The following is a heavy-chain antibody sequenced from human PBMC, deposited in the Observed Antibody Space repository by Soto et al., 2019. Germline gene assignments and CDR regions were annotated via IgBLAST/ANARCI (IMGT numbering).Heavy chain of an antibody. CDR2: IIPISETT. CDR1: GGTFSSYA. CDR3: ARSQGSSTSLDYYYYGMDV. J-gene: IGHJ6*02. Sequence: GASVKVSCKASGGTFSSYAMSWVRQAPGQGLEWMGGIIPISETTNYAQKFQGRVTITADESKSTAYMELSSLKSEDTAVYYCARSQGSSTSLDYYYYGMDVWGQGTTVTVSS. V-gene: IGHV1-69*13. D-gene: IGHD2-2*01.